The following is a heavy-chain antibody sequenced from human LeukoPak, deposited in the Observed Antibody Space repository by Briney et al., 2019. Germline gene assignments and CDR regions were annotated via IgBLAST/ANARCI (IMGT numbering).Heavy chain of an antibody. D-gene: IGHD6-19*01. Sequence: SETLSLTCTVSGYSNSSGYYWGWIRQPPGKGLELIGSIYHSGNTYYNPSLKSRVTISVDTSKNQFSLKLSSVTAADTAVYYCARDRDSSGWYFDYWGQGTLVTVSS. V-gene: IGHV4-38-2*02. CDR2: IYHSGNT. CDR3: ARDRDSSGWYFDY. CDR1: GYSNSSGYY. J-gene: IGHJ4*02.